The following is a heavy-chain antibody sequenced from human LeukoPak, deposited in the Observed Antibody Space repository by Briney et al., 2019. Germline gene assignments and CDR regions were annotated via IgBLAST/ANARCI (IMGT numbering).Heavy chain of an antibody. CDR3: AQGGYFAFDM. CDR1: GFTFSAYD. D-gene: IGHD2-2*03. CDR2: TSRSSGA. Sequence: GGSLRLSCVGSGFTFSAYDMQWVRQAPGKGLEWVSGTSRSSGAHYTDSVKGRFTISRDNSKDTLYLQMDSLRAEATAVYYCAQGGYFAFDMWGQGTMVTVSS. J-gene: IGHJ3*02. V-gene: IGHV3-23*01.